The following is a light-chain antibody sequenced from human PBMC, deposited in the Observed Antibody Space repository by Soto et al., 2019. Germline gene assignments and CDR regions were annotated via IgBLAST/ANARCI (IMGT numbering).Light chain of an antibody. Sequence: QSVLTQPASVSGSPGQSITISCTGTSRDVGGYNYVSWYQQHPGNAPKLMIYDVRNRPSGVSNRFSGSKSVNTASLTISGLQAEDEADYYCSSYTTISTYVFGTGTKVTVL. CDR1: SRDVGGYNY. V-gene: IGLV2-14*01. CDR2: DVR. CDR3: SSYTTISTYV. J-gene: IGLJ1*01.